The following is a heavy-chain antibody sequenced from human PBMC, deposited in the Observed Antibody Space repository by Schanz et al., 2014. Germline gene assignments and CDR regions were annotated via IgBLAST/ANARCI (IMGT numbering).Heavy chain of an antibody. V-gene: IGHV1-18*01. D-gene: IGHD6-19*01. J-gene: IGHJ6*03. CDR1: GYTFISYG. CDR3: ARLGTGMAVAGSVIDSYYYYMDV. CDR2: ISAYNGHT. Sequence: QVQLVQSGAEVKKPGASVKVSCKASGYTFISYGIKWVRQAPGQGLEWMGWISAYNGHTDYAQKLQGRVTLTTDTSTSTAYMDLRSLRSDDTAVYYCARLGTGMAVAGSVIDSYYYYMDVWGEGTTVTVSS.